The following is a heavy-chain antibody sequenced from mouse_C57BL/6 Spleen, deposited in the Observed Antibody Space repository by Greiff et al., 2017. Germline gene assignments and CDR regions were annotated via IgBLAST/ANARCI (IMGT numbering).Heavy chain of an antibody. CDR2: IYPRSGNT. CDR1: GYTFTSYG. V-gene: IGHV1-81*01. CDR3: ARWFSDWWFAY. J-gene: IGHJ3*01. D-gene: IGHD6-2*01. Sequence: QVQLQQSGAELARPGASVKLSCKASGYTFTSYGISWVKQRTGQGLEWIGEIYPRSGNTYYNEKFKGKATLTADKYFSTAYMELRSLTSEDSAVYFCARWFSDWWFAYWGQGTLLTVSA.